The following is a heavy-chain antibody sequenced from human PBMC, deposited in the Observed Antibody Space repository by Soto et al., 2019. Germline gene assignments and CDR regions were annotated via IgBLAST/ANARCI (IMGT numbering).Heavy chain of an antibody. CDR1: GYTFTSHD. Sequence: ASVKVSCKASGYTFTSHDMHWVLQAPGEGLEWMGIINPSVGSTSYAQKFQGRVTITRDTSTSTVYTELSSLRSEGTAVYFCANDDNYDDSSGVDYWGQGTLVTVSS. CDR2: INPSVGST. D-gene: IGHD3-22*01. J-gene: IGHJ4*02. V-gene: IGHV1-46*01. CDR3: ANDDNYDDSSGVDY.